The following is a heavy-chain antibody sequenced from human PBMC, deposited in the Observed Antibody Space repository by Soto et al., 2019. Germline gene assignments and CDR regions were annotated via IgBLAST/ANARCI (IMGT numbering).Heavy chain of an antibody. D-gene: IGHD5-12*01. CDR1: GYRFSDYY. CDR3: ARKSGGATDPLDYYYFCMDV. CDR2: MNPDSGDT. J-gene: IGHJ6*03. Sequence: QVQLVQSGAEVKKPGASVTVSCKASGYRFSDYYLHWVRQAPGQGPEWMGWMNPDSGDTKYAQKFKGRVTMTRDTSVRTAFMELNWLKSADTAVDYCARKSGGATDPLDYYYFCMDVWGIGTTVTVSS. V-gene: IGHV1-2*02.